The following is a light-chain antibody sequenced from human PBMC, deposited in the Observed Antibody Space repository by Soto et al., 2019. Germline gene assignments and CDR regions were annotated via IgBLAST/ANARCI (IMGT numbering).Light chain of an antibody. Sequence: EIVLTQSPATLSLSPGERATLSCRASQSVSSYLAWYQQKPGQAPRLLIYDASNRATGIPARFSGSGSGTDFTLTISSLEPEHFAVYYCQQRSNWGLTFGGGTKVDIK. V-gene: IGKV3-11*01. CDR2: DAS. J-gene: IGKJ4*01. CDR1: QSVSSY. CDR3: QQRSNWGLT.